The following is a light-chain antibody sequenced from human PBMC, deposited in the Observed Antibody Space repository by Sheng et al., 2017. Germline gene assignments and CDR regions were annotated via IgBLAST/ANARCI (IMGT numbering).Light chain of an antibody. CDR1: VSDVGAYNY. Sequence: QSALAQPASVSGSPGQSITISCTGTVSDVGAYNYVYWYQQHPGEAPKLLIFDVSVRPSGISNRFSASKSGNTASLTISGLQSEDEAEYYCSSFTSSSTVFGTGTKVTVL. V-gene: IGLV2-14*03. CDR2: DVS. CDR3: SSFTSSSTV. J-gene: IGLJ1*01.